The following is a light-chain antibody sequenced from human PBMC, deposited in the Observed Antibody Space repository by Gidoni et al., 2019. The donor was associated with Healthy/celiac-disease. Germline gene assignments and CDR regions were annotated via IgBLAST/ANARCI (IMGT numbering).Light chain of an antibody. CDR2: KAS. V-gene: IGKV1-5*03. Sequence: DIQLTQSPSTLSASVGDRVTITCRASQSISSWLAWYQQKPGNAPKLLIYKASSLESGVPSRFSGSGSGTEFTLTISSLQPDDFATYYCQQYNSYPLTFGGGTKVEIK. CDR1: QSISSW. CDR3: QQYNSYPLT. J-gene: IGKJ4*01.